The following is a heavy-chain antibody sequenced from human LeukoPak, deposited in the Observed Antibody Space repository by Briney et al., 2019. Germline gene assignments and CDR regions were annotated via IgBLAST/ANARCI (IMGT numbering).Heavy chain of an antibody. CDR3: ARDGTAAGLYFDL. Sequence: PGGSLRLSCAASGFAFSHFWMHWVRQAPGKGPEWVASIRQDGSEKTYVDSVKGRFTISRVNTKNSLSLQLNGLRAEDTAVYYCARDGTAAGLYFDLWGQGTLVTVSS. J-gene: IGHJ4*01. CDR1: GFAFSHFW. CDR2: IRQDGSEK. V-gene: IGHV3-7*01. D-gene: IGHD6-13*01.